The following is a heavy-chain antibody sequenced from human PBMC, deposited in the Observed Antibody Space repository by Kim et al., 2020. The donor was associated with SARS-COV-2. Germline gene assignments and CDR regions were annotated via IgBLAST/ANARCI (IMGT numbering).Heavy chain of an antibody. D-gene: IGHD1-1*01. Sequence: GESLKISCQASGYIFSAYWVGWVRQMPGKGLEWMGIIYPGDSDDNYSPSFQGGVTISADKSINTVYLQWSSLRASDTAKYYCARTNCGPSFCVKADF. V-gene: IGHV5-51*01. CDR1: GYIFSAYW. J-gene: IGHJ1*01. CDR2: IYPGDSDD. CDR3: ARTNCGPSFCVKADF.